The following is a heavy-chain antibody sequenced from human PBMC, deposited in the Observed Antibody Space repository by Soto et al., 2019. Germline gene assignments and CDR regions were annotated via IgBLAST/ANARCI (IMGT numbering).Heavy chain of an antibody. V-gene: IGHV4-39*01. Sequence: NPSETLSLTCSVSGGSVTLTSYYWGRIRQPPGKGLEWIGNVYYSGSTNYNPSLKSRVTISVDTSKNQFSLSLKSVTAADTAVYYCASDYSGYSADPEYYGVEVWGQGTTVTVSS. CDR2: VYYSGST. D-gene: IGHD3-22*01. CDR1: GGSVTLTSYY. J-gene: IGHJ6*02. CDR3: ASDYSGYSADPEYYGVEV.